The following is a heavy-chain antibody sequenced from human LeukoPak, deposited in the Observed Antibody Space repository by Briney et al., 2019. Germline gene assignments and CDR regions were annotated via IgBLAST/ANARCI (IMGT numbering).Heavy chain of an antibody. CDR3: TTESYLAAAEVNY. V-gene: IGHV3-15*01. J-gene: IGHJ4*02. CDR2: IKSKTDGGTT. CDR1: GFTFSNAW. Sequence: GGSLRLSCAASGFTFSNAWMSWVRQAPGKGLEWVGRIKSKTDGGTTDYAAPVKGRFTISRDDSKNTLYLQMSSLKTEDTAVYYCTTESYLAAAEVNYWGQGTLVTVSS. D-gene: IGHD6-13*01.